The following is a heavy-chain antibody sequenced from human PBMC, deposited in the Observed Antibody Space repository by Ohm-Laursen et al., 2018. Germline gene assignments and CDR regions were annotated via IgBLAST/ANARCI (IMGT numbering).Heavy chain of an antibody. D-gene: IGHD1-26*01. CDR2: INPSGGST. CDR1: GYTFTSYY. V-gene: IGHV1-46*01. CDR3: AIGGIVGEGLGRAGYYYYGMDV. Sequence: SSVKVSCKASGYTFTSYYMHWVRQAPGQGLEWMGIINPSGGSTSYAQKFQGRVTMTRDTSTSTVYMELSSLRSEDTAVYYCAIGGIVGEGLGRAGYYYYGMDVWGQGTTVTVSS. J-gene: IGHJ6*02.